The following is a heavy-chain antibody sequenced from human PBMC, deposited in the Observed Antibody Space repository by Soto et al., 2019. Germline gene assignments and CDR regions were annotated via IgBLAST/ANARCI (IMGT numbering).Heavy chain of an antibody. CDR3: ASRLPGGRSADY. J-gene: IGHJ4*02. CDR2: IIPIFGKA. V-gene: IGHV1-69*01. Sequence: QVQLVQSGAEVKKPGSSVKVSCKASGGTFSSYAISWVRQAPGQGLEWMGGIIPIFGKANYAQKFEGRVPSTADESTSTAYRELSSLRSEDTAVYYCASRLPGGRSADYWGQGTLVTVSS. CDR1: GGTFSSYA. D-gene: IGHD2-15*01.